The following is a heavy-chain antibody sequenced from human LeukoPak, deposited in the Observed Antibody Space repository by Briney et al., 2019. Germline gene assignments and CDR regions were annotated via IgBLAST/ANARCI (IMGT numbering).Heavy chain of an antibody. V-gene: IGHV1-2*04. Sequence: ASVKVSCKASGYTFTGYYMHWVRQAPGQGLEWMGWINPNSGGTNYAQKFQGWVTMTRDTSISTAYMELSRLRSDDTAVYYCAKDGDGGAQTPDYFDYWGQGTLVTVSS. CDR3: AKDGDGGAQTPDYFDY. J-gene: IGHJ4*02. CDR2: INPNSGGT. D-gene: IGHD4-23*01. CDR1: GYTFTGYY.